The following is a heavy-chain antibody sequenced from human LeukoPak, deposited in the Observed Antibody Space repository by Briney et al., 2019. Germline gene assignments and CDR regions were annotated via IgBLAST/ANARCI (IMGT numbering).Heavy chain of an antibody. J-gene: IGHJ4*02. CDR3: ARVSNVGWGSYYFDY. Sequence: GGSLRLSCAVSGFTFSGYNMNWVRQAPGKGLEWVASITDISSYTYHEDSVKGRFTISRDNAKSSLFLQMNSLRDEDTAVYYCARVSNVGWGSYYFDYWGQGILVTVSS. CDR2: ITDISSYT. V-gene: IGHV3-21*03. D-gene: IGHD6-19*01. CDR1: GFTFSGYN.